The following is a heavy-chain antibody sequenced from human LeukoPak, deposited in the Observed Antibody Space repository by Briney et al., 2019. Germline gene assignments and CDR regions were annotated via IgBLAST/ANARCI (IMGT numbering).Heavy chain of an antibody. D-gene: IGHD1-14*01. V-gene: IGHV1-2*02. J-gene: IGHJ4*02. CDR2: INPNSGCT. Sequence: SSVKVSCMASGYTFTDYYIHWVRKAPGQGVEWMGWINPNSGCTNYTQKFQGRVTMTRDTSISTAYLELSRLTSDATAVYYCARVLATYGNLDYWGQGILGTVSS. CDR3: ARVLATYGNLDY. CDR1: GYTFTDYY.